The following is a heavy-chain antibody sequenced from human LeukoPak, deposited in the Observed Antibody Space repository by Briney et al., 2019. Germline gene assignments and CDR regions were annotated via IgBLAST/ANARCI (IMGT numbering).Heavy chain of an antibody. CDR3: ARPRIAAAGNVYYMDV. D-gene: IGHD6-13*01. V-gene: IGHV5-51*01. Sequence: GESLKISCKGSGYSFTSYWIGWVRLMPGKGLEWMGIIYLGDSDTRYSPSFQGQVTISADKSISTAYLQWSSLKASDTAMYYCARPRIAAAGNVYYMDVWGKGTTVTVSS. J-gene: IGHJ6*03. CDR1: GYSFTSYW. CDR2: IYLGDSDT.